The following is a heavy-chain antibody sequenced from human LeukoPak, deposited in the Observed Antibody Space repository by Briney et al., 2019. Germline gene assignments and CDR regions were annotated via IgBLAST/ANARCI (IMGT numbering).Heavy chain of an antibody. CDR2: IGSSGST. D-gene: IGHD3-10*01. CDR3: ARDLIVPVGLTGSGSYSTDY. J-gene: IGHJ4*02. Sequence: SETLSLTCTVSGVSIRSFYCSWIRRPAGPGLKWIGRIGSSGSTNYNPSLKSRVPMSVDTSKNQFSLKLSSVTAADTAVYYCARDLIVPVGLTGSGSYSTDYWGQGTLVSVSS. CDR1: GVSIRSFY. V-gene: IGHV4-4*07.